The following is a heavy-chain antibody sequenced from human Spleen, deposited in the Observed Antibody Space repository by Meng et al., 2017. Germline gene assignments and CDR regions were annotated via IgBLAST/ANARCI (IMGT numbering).Heavy chain of an antibody. CDR2: INHSGST. CDR1: GGSVSDYY. Sequence: VQLYPWCAGRFKLSGPLLHTCVVSGGSVSDYYWSWIRQPPGKGLEWIGEINHSGSTNYNPSLESRATISVDTSQNNLSLKLSSVTAADSAVYYCARGPTTMAHDFNYWGQGTLVTVSS. D-gene: IGHD4-11*01. CDR3: ARGPTTMAHDFNY. V-gene: IGHV4-34*01. J-gene: IGHJ4*02.